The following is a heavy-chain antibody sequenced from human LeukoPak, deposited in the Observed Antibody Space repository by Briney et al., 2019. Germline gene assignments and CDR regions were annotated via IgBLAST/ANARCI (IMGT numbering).Heavy chain of an antibody. V-gene: IGHV3-23*01. CDR2: ISDSGDTP. D-gene: IGHD1-14*01. CDR1: GFTFSNYA. Sequence: GGSLRLSCTASGFTFSNYAMSWVRQAPGKGLKWVSSISDSGDTPYYADSVKGLFTISRDNSKNTLYLQMSSLRAEGTAVYYCVQLLDDNPIRWYFGLWGRGTLVTVSS. J-gene: IGHJ2*01. CDR3: VQLLDDNPIRWYFGL.